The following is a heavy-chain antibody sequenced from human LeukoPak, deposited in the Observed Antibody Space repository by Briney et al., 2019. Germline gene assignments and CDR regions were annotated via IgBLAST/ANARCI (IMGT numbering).Heavy chain of an antibody. CDR3: ARNPGRTLVVVTAVDY. D-gene: IGHD2-21*02. Sequence: PGGSLRLSCAAPGFTFSSHAMHWVRQAPGKGLEWLGVISYDGSNKYYGDSAKGRFTITRDNSKNTLYVQMNSLRVEDTAVYYCARNPGRTLVVVTAVDYWGQGTLVTVSS. J-gene: IGHJ4*02. V-gene: IGHV3-30-3*01. CDR1: GFTFSSHA. CDR2: ISYDGSNK.